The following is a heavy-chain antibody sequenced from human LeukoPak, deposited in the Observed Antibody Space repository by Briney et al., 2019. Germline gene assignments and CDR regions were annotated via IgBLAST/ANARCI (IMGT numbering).Heavy chain of an antibody. CDR2: INPNSGGT. Sequence: ASVKVSCKASGYTFTGYYMHWVRQAPGQGLEWMGWINPNSGGTNYAQKFQGRVTMTRDTSISTAYMELSRLRSDDTAVDYCARAWGYSSLSPNDYWGQGTLVTVSS. CDR3: ARAWGYSSLSPNDY. J-gene: IGHJ4*02. D-gene: IGHD6-13*01. CDR1: GYTFTGYY. V-gene: IGHV1-2*02.